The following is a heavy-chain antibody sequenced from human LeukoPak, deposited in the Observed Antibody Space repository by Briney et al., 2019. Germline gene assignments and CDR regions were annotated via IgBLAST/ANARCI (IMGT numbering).Heavy chain of an antibody. CDR3: ARVVTTFHFDY. Sequence: GGSLRLSCAASGFTFSSYSMNWVRPAPGKGLEWVSSISSSSSYIYYADSVKGRFTISRDNAKNSLYLQMNSLRAEDTAVYYCARVVTTFHFDYWGQGTLVTVSS. J-gene: IGHJ4*02. CDR1: GFTFSSYS. CDR2: ISSSSSYI. V-gene: IGHV3-21*01. D-gene: IGHD2/OR15-2a*01.